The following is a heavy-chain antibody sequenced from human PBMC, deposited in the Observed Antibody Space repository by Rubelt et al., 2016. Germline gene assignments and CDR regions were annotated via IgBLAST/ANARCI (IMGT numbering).Heavy chain of an antibody. CDR2: IFWNDDK. CDR1: GFSLSTSGVG. CDR3: AQRGGGPGWNGAYCDY. Sequence: QITLKESGPTLVKPTQTLTLTCTFSGFSLSTSGVGVGWIRQPPGKALEWLALIFWNDDKRYSPSLKSRLTIPKDTSKNQVVLTMTNRDPVDTGTYCCAQRGGGPGWNGAYCDYWGRGALVTVSS. J-gene: IGHJ4*02. V-gene: IGHV2-5*01. D-gene: IGHD1-1*01.